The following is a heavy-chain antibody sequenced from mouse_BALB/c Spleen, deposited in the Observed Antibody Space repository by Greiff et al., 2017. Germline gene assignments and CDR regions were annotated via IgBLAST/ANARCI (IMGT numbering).Heavy chain of an antibody. CDR3: ARRYDYDEGLSY. CDR2: IFPGTGTT. V-gene: IGHV1S132*01. Sequence: QVQLKESGAELVKPGASVKLSCKTSGYTFTSYWIQWVKQRPGQGLGWIGEIFPGTGTTYYNEKFKGKATLTIDTSSSTAYMQLSSLTSEDSAVYFCARRYDYDEGLSYWGQGTLVTVSA. J-gene: IGHJ3*01. CDR1: GYTFTSYW. D-gene: IGHD2-4*01.